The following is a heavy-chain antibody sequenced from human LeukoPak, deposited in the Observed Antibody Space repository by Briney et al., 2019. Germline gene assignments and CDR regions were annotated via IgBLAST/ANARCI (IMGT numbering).Heavy chain of an antibody. Sequence: DSVKGRFTISRDNAKNSLYLQMNSLRAEDTAVFYCARDELDSSGYFDYWGQGTLVTVSS. CDR3: ARDELDSSGYFDY. J-gene: IGHJ4*02. V-gene: IGHV3-7*01. D-gene: IGHD3-22*01.